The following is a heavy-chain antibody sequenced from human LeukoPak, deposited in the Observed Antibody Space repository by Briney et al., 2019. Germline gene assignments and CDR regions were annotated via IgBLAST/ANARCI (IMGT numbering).Heavy chain of an antibody. CDR1: GPTFNSYW. CDR2: INGDGSST. D-gene: IGHD2-8*01. Sequence: GGSLRLSCAASGPTFNSYWMHWVRQAPGEGLVWVSRINGDGSSTDYADSVKGRFTISRDNAKNTLYLQMNSLRVEDTAVYYCARGIHNESHHFDYWGQGTLVTVSS. J-gene: IGHJ4*02. V-gene: IGHV3-74*01. CDR3: ARGIHNESHHFDY.